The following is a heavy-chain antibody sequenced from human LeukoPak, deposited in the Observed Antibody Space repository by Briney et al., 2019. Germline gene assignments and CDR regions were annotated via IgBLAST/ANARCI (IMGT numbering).Heavy chain of an antibody. CDR3: ARLPYDYVWGDFDY. J-gene: IGHJ4*02. D-gene: IGHD3-16*01. CDR1: GFTSGDYA. CDR2: INHSGSS. Sequence: PGGSLRLSCTVSGFTSGDYAMSWIRQPPGKGLEWIGEINHSGSSNYNPSLKSRVTISVDTSKNQFSLKLSSVTAADTAVYYCARLPYDYVWGDFDYWGQGTLVTVSS. V-gene: IGHV4-34*01.